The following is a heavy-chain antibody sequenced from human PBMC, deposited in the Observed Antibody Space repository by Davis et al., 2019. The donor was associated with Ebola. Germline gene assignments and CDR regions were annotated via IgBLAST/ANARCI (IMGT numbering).Heavy chain of an antibody. CDR3: AKIAVSGTWYFDI. Sequence: GESLKISCAASESTFSTYGMSWVRQTPGEGLEWVSSISSSGSLTYYADSVKGRLTISRDNAKNSLYLEMNSLKAEATAVYYCAKIAVSGTWYFDIWGRGTLVTVSS. J-gene: IGHJ2*01. CDR1: ESTFSTYG. V-gene: IGHV3-21*01. D-gene: IGHD6-19*01. CDR2: ISSSGSLT.